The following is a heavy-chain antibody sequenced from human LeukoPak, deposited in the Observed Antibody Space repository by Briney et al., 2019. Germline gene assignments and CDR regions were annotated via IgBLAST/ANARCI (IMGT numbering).Heavy chain of an antibody. Sequence: PGGSLRLSCAASGFTFSSYWMHWVRQAPGKGLVWVSRINSDGSSTSYADSVKGRFTISRDNSKNTLYLQMNSLRAEDTAVYYCAKDPSAYSSGPPRAFDIWGQGTMVTVSS. CDR2: INSDGSST. J-gene: IGHJ3*02. CDR1: GFTFSSYW. V-gene: IGHV3-74*01. CDR3: AKDPSAYSSGPPRAFDI. D-gene: IGHD6-19*01.